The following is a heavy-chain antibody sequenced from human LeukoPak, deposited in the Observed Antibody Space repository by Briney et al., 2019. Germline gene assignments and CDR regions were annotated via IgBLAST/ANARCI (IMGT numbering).Heavy chain of an antibody. Sequence: GGSLRLSCAASGFTFSSYGMHWVRQAPGKGLEWVAFIRYDGSNKYYADSVKGRFTISRDNSKNTLYLQMNSLRAEDTAVYYCAKLRFIAAAGNFDYWGQGTLVTVSS. V-gene: IGHV3-30*02. D-gene: IGHD6-13*01. J-gene: IGHJ4*02. CDR2: IRYDGSNK. CDR3: AKLRFIAAAGNFDY. CDR1: GFTFSSYG.